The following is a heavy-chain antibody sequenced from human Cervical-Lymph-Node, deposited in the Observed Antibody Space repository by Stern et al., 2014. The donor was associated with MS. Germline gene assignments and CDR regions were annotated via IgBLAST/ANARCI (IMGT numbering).Heavy chain of an antibody. D-gene: IGHD3-16*01. V-gene: IGHV4-61*02. CDR3: ARSSDLTGSYSYYFDY. CDR2: RHTTGST. J-gene: IGHJ4*02. CDR1: GGSVSSGSFY. Sequence: QLQLQESGPGLVKPSQTLSLTCTVSGGSVSSGSFYWSWVRHSAGKGLEWIGRRHTTGSTNYNPSLQSRVAIAIDPPKNQFSLRLTSVTAADTAFYYCARSSDLTGSYSYYFDYWGQGTLVSVSS.